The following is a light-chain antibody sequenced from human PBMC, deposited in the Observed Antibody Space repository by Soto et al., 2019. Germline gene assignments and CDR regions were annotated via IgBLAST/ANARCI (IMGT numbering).Light chain of an antibody. Sequence: EIVMTQSPGTLSVSPGERATLSCRASQSVSSNLAWYQQKPGQAPRLLIYGASTRATGTPARFSGSGSGTEFTLTISSLQSEDFAVYYCQQYNNWPVAFSQGTKLEI. J-gene: IGKJ2*01. V-gene: IGKV3-15*01. CDR3: QQYNNWPVA. CDR2: GAS. CDR1: QSVSSN.